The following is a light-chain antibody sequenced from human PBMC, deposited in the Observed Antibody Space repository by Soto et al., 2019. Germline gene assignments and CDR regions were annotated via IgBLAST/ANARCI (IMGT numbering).Light chain of an antibody. CDR2: DAS. Sequence: EIVLTQSPATLSLSPGERATLSCRASQSVSSYLAWSQQKPGQAPRLLIYDASNRATGIPARFSGSGSGTDFNLTISGLEPEDFAIDYCQQRSNWPPVTFGGGQKVEIK. J-gene: IGKJ4*01. CDR3: QQRSNWPPVT. CDR1: QSVSSY. V-gene: IGKV3-11*01.